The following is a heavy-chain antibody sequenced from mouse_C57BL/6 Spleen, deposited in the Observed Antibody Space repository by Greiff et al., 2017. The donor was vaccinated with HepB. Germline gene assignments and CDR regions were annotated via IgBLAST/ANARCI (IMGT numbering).Heavy chain of an antibody. CDR1: GFSLTSYG. V-gene: IGHV2-6-1*01. Sequence: QVQLKQSGPGLVAPSQSLSITCTVSGFSLTSYGVHWVRQPPGKGLEWLVVIWSDGSTTYNSALKSRLSISKDNSKSQVFLKMNSLQTDDTAMYYCARHTDYGGSSLDYWGQGTTLTVSS. D-gene: IGHD1-1*01. J-gene: IGHJ2*01. CDR3: ARHTDYGGSSLDY. CDR2: IWSDGST.